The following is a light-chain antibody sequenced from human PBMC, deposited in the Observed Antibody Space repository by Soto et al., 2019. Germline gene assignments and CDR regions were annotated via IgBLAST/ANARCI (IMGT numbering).Light chain of an antibody. V-gene: IGKV1-5*03. Sequence: DIQMTQSPSSLSASVGDRVTLTCRATQSISKYLNWYQQKPGKAPNLLIHKASHLESGVPSRFSGSGSGTEFTLTISSLQPGDFATYYCQHYNTYPWTFGQGTKVDIK. CDR2: KAS. J-gene: IGKJ1*01. CDR1: QSISKY. CDR3: QHYNTYPWT.